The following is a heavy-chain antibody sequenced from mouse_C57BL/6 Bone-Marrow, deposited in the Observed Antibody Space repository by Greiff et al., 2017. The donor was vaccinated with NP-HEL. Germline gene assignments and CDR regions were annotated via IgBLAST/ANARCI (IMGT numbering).Heavy chain of an antibody. J-gene: IGHJ4*01. CDR3: ARYYGSSDAGYYYAMDY. CDR2: INYDGSST. CDR1: GFTFSDYY. D-gene: IGHD1-1*01. Sequence: VQLKESEGGLVQPGSSMKLSCTASGFTFSDYYMAWVRQVPEKGLEWVANINYDGSSTYYLDSLKSRFIISRDNAKNILYLQMSSLKSEDTATYYCARYYGSSDAGYYYAMDYWGQGTSVTVSS. V-gene: IGHV5-16*01.